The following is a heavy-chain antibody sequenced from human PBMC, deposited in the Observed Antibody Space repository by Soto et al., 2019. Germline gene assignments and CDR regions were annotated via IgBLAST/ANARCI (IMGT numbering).Heavy chain of an antibody. D-gene: IGHD6-13*01. V-gene: IGHV4-30-2*01. CDR1: GGSISSGGYS. CDR3: ARSIAAAGTIWFDP. CDR2: IYHSGST. J-gene: IGHJ5*02. Sequence: PSETLSLTCAVSGGSISSGGYSWSWIRQPPGKGLEWIGYIYHSGSTYYNPSLKSRVTISVDTSKNQFSLKLSSVTAADTAVYYCARSIAAAGTIWFDPWGQGTLVTVSS.